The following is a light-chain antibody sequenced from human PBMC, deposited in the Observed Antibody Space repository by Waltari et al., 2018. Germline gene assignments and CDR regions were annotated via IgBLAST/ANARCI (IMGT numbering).Light chain of an antibody. Sequence: QSALTQPASVSGSPGQSITIPSTGTRRDIGGYNYVSWYQQHPGKAPKVMIYDVIKRPSGVSNRFSGSKSGNTASLTISGLQADDEADYYCTSYESGGTWVFGGGTKVTV. CDR3: TSYESGGTWV. CDR1: RRDIGGYNY. CDR2: DVI. J-gene: IGLJ3*02. V-gene: IGLV2-14*03.